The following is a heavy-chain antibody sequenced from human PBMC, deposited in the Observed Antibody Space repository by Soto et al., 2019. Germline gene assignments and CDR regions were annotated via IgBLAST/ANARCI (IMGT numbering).Heavy chain of an antibody. CDR1: GFSFNTHW. CDR3: AADSPQDGTVAGDF. Sequence: EVRLVESGGGLVQPGGSLRLSCAVSGFSFNTHWMHWVRQTPEKGLVWVARINGDGSSIRYADSVKGRLTIFRDNARNTFKPPKREGRVGDTGVYFCAADSPQDGTVAGDFWGQGTLVTVSS. V-gene: IGHV3-74*01. CDR2: INGDGSSI. J-gene: IGHJ4*02. D-gene: IGHD2-21*01.